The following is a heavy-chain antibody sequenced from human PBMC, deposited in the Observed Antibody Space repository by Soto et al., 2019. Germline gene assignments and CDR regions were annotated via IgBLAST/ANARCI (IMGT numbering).Heavy chain of an antibody. V-gene: IGHV3-30-3*01. CDR3: AIIATSGGGDDFDI. J-gene: IGHJ3*02. Sequence: QVQLVEAGGGVGQPGRSLRLSCAASGFTFSNYAMHWVRQAPGKGLERVAAILSDEINKYSADSVKGRFTISRDNSKNTLYLQMNRLRPEDTDVYYRAIIATSGGGDDFDIWGQGTMVTVSS. CDR1: GFTFSNYA. D-gene: IGHD6-13*01. CDR2: ILSDEINK.